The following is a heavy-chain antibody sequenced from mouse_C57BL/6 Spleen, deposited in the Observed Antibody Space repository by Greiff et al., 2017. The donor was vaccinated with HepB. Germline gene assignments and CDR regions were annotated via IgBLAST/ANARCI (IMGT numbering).Heavy chain of an antibody. CDR1: GYTFTSYW. Sequence: QVQLQQPGAELVKPGASVKLSCKASGYTFTSYWMHWVKQRPGQGLEWIGMIHPNSGSTNYNEKFKSKATLTVDKSSSTAYMQLSSLTSEDSAVYYWAREAGLRRGDEDYWGQGTTLTVSS. V-gene: IGHV1-64*01. D-gene: IGHD2-2*01. CDR3: AREAGLRRGDEDY. CDR2: IHPNSGST. J-gene: IGHJ2*01.